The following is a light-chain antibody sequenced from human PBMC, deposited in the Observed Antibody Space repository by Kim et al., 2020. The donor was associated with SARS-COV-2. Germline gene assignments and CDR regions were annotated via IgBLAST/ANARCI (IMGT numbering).Light chain of an antibody. CDR2: EAS. J-gene: IGKJ2*01. Sequence: KPGKAPKLLIYEASSLESGFPSSFSGSGSGTEFTLTISSLQPDDSAPYCCQQSTRLYTFVNGINL. V-gene: IGKV1-5*01. CDR3: QQSTRLYT.